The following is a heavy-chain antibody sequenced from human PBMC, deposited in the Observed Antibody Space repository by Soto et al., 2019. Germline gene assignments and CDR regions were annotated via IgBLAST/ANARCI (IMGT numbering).Heavy chain of an antibody. D-gene: IGHD2-15*01. CDR1: GFTFSNHW. CDR2: LKSDGSTT. J-gene: IGHJ4*02. CDR3: ARGGGSGNSAFDY. V-gene: IGHV3-74*01. Sequence: EVHLVESGGGLVQPGGSLRLSCAASGFTFSNHWMHWVRQAPGKGLVWVSHLKSDGSTTIYADSVKGRFTISRDNAKNTLYVQMNSLRPEDTAVYYCARGGGSGNSAFDYWGQGTLVTVSS.